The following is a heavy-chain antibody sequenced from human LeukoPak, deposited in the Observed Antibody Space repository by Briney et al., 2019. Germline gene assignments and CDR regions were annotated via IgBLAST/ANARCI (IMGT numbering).Heavy chain of an antibody. CDR3: AKESVEMATIDY. CDR1: GFTFDAYS. CDR2: ISSSSSHI. D-gene: IGHD5-24*01. Sequence: GGSLRLSCAASGFTFDAYSVTWVRQAPGKGLEWVSFISSSSSHIYYADSVKGRFTISRDNAQNSLYLQMNSLRAEDTAVYYCAKESVEMATIDYWGQGTLVTVSS. V-gene: IGHV3-21*01. J-gene: IGHJ4*02.